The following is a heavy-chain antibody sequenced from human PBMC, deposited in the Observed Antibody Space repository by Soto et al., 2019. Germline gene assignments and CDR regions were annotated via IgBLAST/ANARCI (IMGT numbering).Heavy chain of an antibody. J-gene: IGHJ4*02. V-gene: IGHV3-33*01. CDR2: PRHDGSNT. D-gene: IGHD1-26*01. Sequence: QVQLVESGGGVVQPGRSLRLSCAASGFTFSGYGMHWVRQAPGKGLEWGAVPRHDGSNTYYADSVRGRFTISRDNSKKTLYLQMNSLRAEDTAVYYCARDGVGATTYFGYFDYWGQGTLVTVSS. CDR3: ARDGVGATTYFGYFDY. CDR1: GFTFSGYG.